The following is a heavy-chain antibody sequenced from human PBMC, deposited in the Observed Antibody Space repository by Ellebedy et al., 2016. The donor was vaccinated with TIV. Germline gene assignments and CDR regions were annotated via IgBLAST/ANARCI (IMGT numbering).Heavy chain of an antibody. V-gene: IGHV3-33*08. D-gene: IGHD6-19*01. CDR3: ARAGDSSGWYFDY. J-gene: IGHJ4*02. CDR2: IWYDGSKK. Sequence: GESLKISCAASGFTFSTYDMHWVRQTPGKGLEWVAVIWYDGSKKYYGDSVKGRFTISRDNSKNTMYLEMNSLRAEDTAVYYCARAGDSSGWYFDYWGQGTLVTVSS. CDR1: GFTFSTYD.